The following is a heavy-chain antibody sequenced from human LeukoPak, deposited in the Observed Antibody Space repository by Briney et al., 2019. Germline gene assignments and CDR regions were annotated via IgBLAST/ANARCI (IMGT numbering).Heavy chain of an antibody. Sequence: GGSLRLSCAASGFTFSSYWMHWVRQAPGKGLVWVSRINSDGSSTSYADSVKGRSTISRDNAKNTLYLQMNSLRAEDTAVYYCARETPRGDAFDIWGQGTMVTVSS. CDR3: ARETPRGDAFDI. J-gene: IGHJ3*02. CDR2: INSDGSST. V-gene: IGHV3-74*01. CDR1: GFTFSSYW.